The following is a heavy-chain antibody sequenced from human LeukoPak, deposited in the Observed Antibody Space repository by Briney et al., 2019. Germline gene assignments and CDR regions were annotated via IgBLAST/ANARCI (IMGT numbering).Heavy chain of an antibody. V-gene: IGHV3-30-3*01. J-gene: IGHJ4*02. Sequence: QTGGSLRLSCAASGFTFSSYDMHWVRQAPGKGLEWVALISYDGSKTYYADSVKGRFTISRDNSKNTLYLQMNSLRTEDTAVYYCARDQLYCTGGICYFDYWGQGTLVTVSS. CDR2: ISYDGSKT. CDR1: GFTFSSYD. CDR3: ARDQLYCTGGICYFDY. D-gene: IGHD2-8*02.